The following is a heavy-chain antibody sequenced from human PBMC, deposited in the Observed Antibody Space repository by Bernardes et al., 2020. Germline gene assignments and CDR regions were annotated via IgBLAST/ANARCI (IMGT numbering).Heavy chain of an antibody. CDR3: AREEEVQKYNWFDP. CDR2: IYHSGST. Sequence: SETLSLTCAVSGGSISSSNWWSWVRQPPGKGLEWIGEIYHSGSTNYNPSLKSRVTISVDKSKNQFSLKLSSVTAADTAVYYCAREEEVQKYNWFDPWGQGTLVTVSS. D-gene: IGHD3-10*01. CDR1: GGSISSSNW. V-gene: IGHV4-4*02. J-gene: IGHJ5*02.